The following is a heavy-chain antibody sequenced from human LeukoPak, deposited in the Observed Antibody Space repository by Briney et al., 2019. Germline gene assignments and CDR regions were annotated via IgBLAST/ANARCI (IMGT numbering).Heavy chain of an antibody. CDR3: ATTVVRGGGVYGMDV. V-gene: IGHV3-66*01. CDR1: GFPVSSNY. D-gene: IGHD4-23*01. CDR2: IYSGGST. J-gene: IGHJ6*02. Sequence: PGGSLSLSCAASGFPVSSNYMSWVRQAPGKGLEWVSVIYSGGSTYYADSVKGRFTISRDNSKNTLYLQMNSLRAEDTAVYYCATTVVRGGGVYGMDVWGQGTTVTVSS.